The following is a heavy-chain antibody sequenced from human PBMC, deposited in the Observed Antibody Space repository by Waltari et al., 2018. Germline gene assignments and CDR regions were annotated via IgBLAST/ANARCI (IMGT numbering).Heavy chain of an antibody. CDR3: ATVGEGTSGYYHY. D-gene: IGHD5-18*01. J-gene: IGHJ4*02. Sequence: EVQLIETGGGLIQPGGSLSLSCAASGITVRNSHMSWVRQAPGKGLAVVSDIFGDVRTSNAEAVRGRFTISTDTSKNTLYLQMSSLTVEDTATYYCATVGEGTSGYYHYWGQGTLVTVSS. V-gene: IGHV3-53*02. CDR2: IFGDVRT. CDR1: GITVRNSH.